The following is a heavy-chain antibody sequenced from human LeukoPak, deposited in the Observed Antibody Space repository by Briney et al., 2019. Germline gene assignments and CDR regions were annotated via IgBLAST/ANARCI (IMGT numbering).Heavy chain of an antibody. CDR3: ARLKGYYFDY. Sequence: KPSETLSLTCTVSGGSISSYYWGWIRQPPGKGLEWIGAIYYSGSTYLNPSLKSRLTISVDTSKNQFSLKLSSVTAADTAVYYCARLKGYYFDYWGQGTLVTVSS. CDR1: GGSISSYY. V-gene: IGHV4-39*01. CDR2: IYYSGST. J-gene: IGHJ4*02.